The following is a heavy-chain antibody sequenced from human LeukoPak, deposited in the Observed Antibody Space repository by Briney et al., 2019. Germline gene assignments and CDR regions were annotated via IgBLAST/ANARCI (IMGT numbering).Heavy chain of an antibody. V-gene: IGHV4-59*01. CDR1: GGSISSYY. CDR3: ARVLGSSSGILYYYHMDV. CDR2: IYYSGST. D-gene: IGHD6-6*01. J-gene: IGHJ6*03. Sequence: SETLSLTCTVSGGSISSYYWSWIRQPPGKGLEWIGYIYYSGSTNYNPSLKSRVTISVDTSKNQFSLKLSSVTAADTAVYYCARVLGSSSGILYYYHMDVWGKGTTVTVSS.